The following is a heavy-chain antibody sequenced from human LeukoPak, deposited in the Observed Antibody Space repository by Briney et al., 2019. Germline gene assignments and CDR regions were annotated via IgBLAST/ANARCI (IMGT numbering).Heavy chain of an antibody. D-gene: IGHD3-22*01. CDR1: GYTFTSYD. CDR3: ARTPNYYDSSGYSDY. V-gene: IGHV1-8*01. CDR2: MNPNSGNT. J-gene: IGHJ4*02. Sequence: ASVKVSCKASGYTFTSYDINWVRQATGQGPEWMGWMNPNSGNTGYAQKFQGRVTITRNTSISTAYMELSSLRSEDTAVYYCARTPNYYDSSGYSDYWGQGTLVTVSS.